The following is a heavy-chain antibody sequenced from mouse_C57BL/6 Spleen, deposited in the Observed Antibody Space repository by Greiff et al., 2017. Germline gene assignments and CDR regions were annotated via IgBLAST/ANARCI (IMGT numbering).Heavy chain of an antibody. V-gene: IGHV1-85*01. D-gene: IGHD2-5*01. CDR2: IYPRDGST. CDR3: ARDSNYRVFDY. CDR1: GYTFTSYD. J-gene: IGHJ2*01. Sequence: VMLVESGPELVKPGASVKLSCKASGYTFTSYDINWVKQRPGQGLEWIGWIYPRDGSTKYTEKFKGKATLTVDTSSSTAYMELHSLTDEDSAVYFCARDSNYRVFDYWGQGTTLTVSS.